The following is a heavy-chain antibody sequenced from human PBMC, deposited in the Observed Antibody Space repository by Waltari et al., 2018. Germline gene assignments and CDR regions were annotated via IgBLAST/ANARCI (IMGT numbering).Heavy chain of an antibody. D-gene: IGHD6-13*01. J-gene: IGHJ5*02. Sequence: QVQLQESGPGLVKPSETLSLTCAVSGYSISSGYYWGWIRQPPGKGLEWIGSIYHSGSTYYNPSLKSRVTISVDTSKNQFSLKLSSVTAADTAVYYCARGQYSSSWTPFDPWGQGTLVTVSS. CDR2: IYHSGST. CDR3: ARGQYSSSWTPFDP. V-gene: IGHV4-38-2*01. CDR1: GYSISSGYY.